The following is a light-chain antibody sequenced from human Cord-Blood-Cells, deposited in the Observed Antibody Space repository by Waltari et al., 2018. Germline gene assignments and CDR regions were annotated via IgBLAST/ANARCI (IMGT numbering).Light chain of an antibody. CDR1: QGISSY. J-gene: IGKJ4*01. CDR2: AAS. CDR3: QQLNSYPLT. V-gene: IGKV1-9*01. Sequence: DIQLTQSPSFLSASVGDRVTITCRASQGISSYLAWYQQKPGKAPKLLIYAASTLQSEVPSRFSGSGSETEFTLTISSLQPEDFATYYCQQLNSYPLTFGGGTKVEIK.